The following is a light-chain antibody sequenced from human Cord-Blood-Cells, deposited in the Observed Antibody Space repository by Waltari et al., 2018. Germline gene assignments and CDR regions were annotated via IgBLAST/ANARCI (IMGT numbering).Light chain of an antibody. Sequence: DIQMTQSPSTLSASVGDRVTITCRASQSISSWLAWYQQKPGKAPKLLIYKASSLESGVPSRFSDSGSGTEFTLTISSLQPDDFATYYCQQYNSYSPSWTFGQGTKVEIK. CDR2: KAS. V-gene: IGKV1-5*03. CDR1: QSISSW. J-gene: IGKJ1*01. CDR3: QQYNSYSPSWT.